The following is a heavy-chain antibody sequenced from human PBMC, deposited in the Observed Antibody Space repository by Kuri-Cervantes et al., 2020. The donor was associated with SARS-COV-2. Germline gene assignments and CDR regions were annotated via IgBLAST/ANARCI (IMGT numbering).Heavy chain of an antibody. CDR1: GGSFSGYY. CDR3: AREGERWLQSGGFDS. Sequence: SQTLSLTCAVYGGSFSGYYWSWIRQPPGKGLEWIGEINHSGSTNYNPSLKSRVTISVDTSKNQFSLKLSSVTAADTAVYYCAREGERWLQSGGFDSWGQGTLVTVSS. V-gene: IGHV4-34*01. D-gene: IGHD5-24*01. CDR2: INHSGST. J-gene: IGHJ4*02.